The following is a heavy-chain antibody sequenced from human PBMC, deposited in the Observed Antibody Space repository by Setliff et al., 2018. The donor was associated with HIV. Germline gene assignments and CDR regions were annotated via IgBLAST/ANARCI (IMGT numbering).Heavy chain of an antibody. CDR3: ARGGVLRYFDWLHQGHRDYFDY. CDR2: INPNSGGT. J-gene: IGHJ4*02. CDR1: GYTFTGYY. V-gene: IGHV1-2*02. D-gene: IGHD3-9*01. Sequence: ASVKVSCKASGYTFTGYYMHWVRQAPGQGLEWMGWINPNSGGTNYAQKFQGRVTMTRDTSISTAYMELSRLRSDDTAVYYCARGGVLRYFDWLHQGHRDYFDYWGQGTLVTVSS.